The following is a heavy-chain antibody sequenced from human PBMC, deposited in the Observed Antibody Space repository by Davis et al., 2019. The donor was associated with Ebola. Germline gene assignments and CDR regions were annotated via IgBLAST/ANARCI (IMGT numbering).Heavy chain of an antibody. Sequence: ASVKVSCKASGYTFTGYYMHWVRQAPGQGLEWMGWINPNSGGTNYAQKFQGRVTMTRDKSISTAYMGLSRLRSDDTAVYYCARDRPAAIRSVNWFDPWGQGTLVTVSS. CDR3: ARDRPAAIRSVNWFDP. CDR1: GYTFTGYY. D-gene: IGHD2-2*02. CDR2: INPNSGGT. J-gene: IGHJ5*02. V-gene: IGHV1-2*02.